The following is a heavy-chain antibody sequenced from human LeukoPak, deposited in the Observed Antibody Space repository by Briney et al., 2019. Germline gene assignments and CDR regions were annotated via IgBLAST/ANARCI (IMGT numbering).Heavy chain of an antibody. J-gene: IGHJ4*02. Sequence: ASVKVSCKASGYTFTSYGISWVRQAPGRGLEWMGWISAYNGNTNYAQKLQGRVTMTTDTSTSTAYMELRSLRSDDTAVYYCARQTDFWSGYYGLDYWGQGTLVTVSS. CDR1: GYTFTSYG. V-gene: IGHV1-18*01. D-gene: IGHD3-3*01. CDR3: ARQTDFWSGYYGLDY. CDR2: ISAYNGNT.